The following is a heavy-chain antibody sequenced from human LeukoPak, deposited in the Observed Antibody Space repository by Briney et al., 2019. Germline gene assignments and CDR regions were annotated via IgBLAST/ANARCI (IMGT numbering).Heavy chain of an antibody. J-gene: IGHJ4*02. Sequence: PGGSLRLSCAASGFTFSSYSMNWVRQAPGKGLEWVSYISSSSSTIYYADSVKGRFTISRDNAKNSLYLQMNSLRAEDTAVYYCARDLRYYDSSEAGYWGQGTLVTVSS. CDR3: ARDLRYYDSSEAGY. CDR2: ISSSSSTI. D-gene: IGHD3-22*01. CDR1: GFTFSSYS. V-gene: IGHV3-48*01.